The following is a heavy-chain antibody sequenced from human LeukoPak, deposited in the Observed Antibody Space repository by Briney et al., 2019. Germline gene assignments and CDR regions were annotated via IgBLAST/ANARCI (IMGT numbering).Heavy chain of an antibody. CDR1: GGSIRSSHHY. V-gene: IGHV4-34*01. CDR3: ARGRYCSSTSCYPTRVDY. D-gene: IGHD2-2*01. J-gene: IGHJ4*02. Sequence: SETLSLTCAVSGGSIRSSHHYWSWIRQPPGKGLEWIGEINHSGSTNYNPSLKSRVTISVDTSKNQFSLKLSSVTAADTAVYYCARGRYCSSTSCYPTRVDYWGQGTLVTVSS. CDR2: INHSGST.